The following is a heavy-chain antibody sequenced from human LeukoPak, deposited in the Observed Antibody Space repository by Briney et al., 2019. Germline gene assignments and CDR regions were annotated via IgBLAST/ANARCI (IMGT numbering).Heavy chain of an antibody. CDR3: ARDRNYYDSSGYHTDAFDI. D-gene: IGHD3-22*01. CDR2: IYTSGST. Sequence: PSQTLSLTCTVSGGSISSGSYYWSWIRQPAGKGLEWIGRIYTSGSTNYNPSLKSRVTISVDTSKNQFSLKLSSVTAADTAVYYCARDRNYYDSSGYHTDAFDIWGQGTMVTVSS. V-gene: IGHV4-61*02. J-gene: IGHJ3*02. CDR1: GGSISSGSYY.